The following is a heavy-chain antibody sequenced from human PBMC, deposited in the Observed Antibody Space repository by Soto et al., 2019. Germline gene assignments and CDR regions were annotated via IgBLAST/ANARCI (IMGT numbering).Heavy chain of an antibody. CDR1: GYTFTAYY. Sequence: QVQLVQSGAEVKEPGDSVRVSCEASGYTFTAYYIHWVRQVPGQGLEWMGWINTKFADTTYAQDFQGRVTMTRDMSISTVYMELSRLTSDDTAIYYCARNMDYFYGPGSGNGHGVWGQGTTVTVFS. D-gene: IGHD3-10*01. CDR3: ARNMDYFYGPGSGNGHGV. J-gene: IGHJ6*02. V-gene: IGHV1-2*02. CDR2: INTKFADT.